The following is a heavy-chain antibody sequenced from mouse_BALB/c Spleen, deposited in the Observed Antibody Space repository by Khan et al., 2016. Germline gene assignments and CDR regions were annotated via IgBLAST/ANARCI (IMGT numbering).Heavy chain of an antibody. CDR3: ARHYRYSWFVY. J-gene: IGHJ3*01. CDR1: GYTFTNYY. Sequence: QVQLQQSGPELVKPGTSVRISCKAAGYTFTNYYIHWLKQGPGQGLEWIGWIFPGNVNTKFNEKFKGKANLTVDKSSTTVYMNLSSLTSEDSAVYFWARHYRYSWFVYWGQGTLVTVSA. CDR2: IFPGNVNT. D-gene: IGHD2-14*01. V-gene: IGHV1S56*01.